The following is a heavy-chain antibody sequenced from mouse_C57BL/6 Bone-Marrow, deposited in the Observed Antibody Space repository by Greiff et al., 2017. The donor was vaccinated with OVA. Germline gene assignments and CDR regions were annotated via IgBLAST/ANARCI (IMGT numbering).Heavy chain of an antibody. CDR1: GYTFTSYG. V-gene: IGHV1-81*01. J-gene: IGHJ2*01. Sequence: QVQLKESGAELARPGASVKLSCKASGYTFTSYGISWVKQRTGQGLEWIGEIYPRSGNTYYNEKFKGKATLTADKSSSTAYMELRSLTSEDSAVYFCARKVLQTVPVDYWGQGTTLTVSS. CDR3: ARKVLQTVPVDY. CDR2: IYPRSGNT. D-gene: IGHD1-3*01.